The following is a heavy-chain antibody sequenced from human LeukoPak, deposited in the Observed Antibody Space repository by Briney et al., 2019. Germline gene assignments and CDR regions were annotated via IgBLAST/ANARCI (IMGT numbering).Heavy chain of an antibody. CDR3: AREYEGGRYCSGGSCPPRAPLNWFDP. J-gene: IGHJ5*02. D-gene: IGHD2-15*01. CDR2: INPSGGST. CDR1: GYTFTTYA. V-gene: IGHV1-46*01. Sequence: ASVKVSCKASGYTFTTYAINWVRQAPGQGLEWMGIINPSGGSTSYAQKFQGRVTMTRDMSTSTVYMELSSLRSEDTAVYYCAREYEGGRYCSGGSCPPRAPLNWFDPWGQGTLVTVSS.